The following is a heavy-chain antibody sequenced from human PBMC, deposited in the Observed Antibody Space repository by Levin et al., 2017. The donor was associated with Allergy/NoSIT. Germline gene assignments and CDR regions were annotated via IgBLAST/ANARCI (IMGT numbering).Heavy chain of an antibody. CDR2: IYYSGST. CDR3: ATLAYSGFDWRVDS. Sequence: SQTLSLTCTVSGASIRSYYWSWIRQPPGKGLEWIGYIYYSGSTNYNPSLKSRVTISVDTSKNQFSLKVTSVTAADTALYYCATLAYSGFDWRVDSWGQGTLVTVSS. CDR1: GASIRSYY. J-gene: IGHJ5*01. V-gene: IGHV4-59*01. D-gene: IGHD5-12*01.